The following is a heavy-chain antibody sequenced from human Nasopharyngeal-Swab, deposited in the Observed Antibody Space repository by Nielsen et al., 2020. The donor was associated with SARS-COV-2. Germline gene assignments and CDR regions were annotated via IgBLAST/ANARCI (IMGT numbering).Heavy chain of an antibody. CDR1: GLPFSSYA. CDR3: ARDPMITFGGVIVADYYYYGMDV. J-gene: IGHJ6*02. CDR2: ISYDGSNK. D-gene: IGHD3-16*02. V-gene: IGHV3-30-3*01. Sequence: GSLRLSCAASGLPFSSYAMHWVRQAPGKGLEWVAVISYDGSNKYYADSVKGRFTISRDNSKNTLYLQMNSLRAEDTAVYYCARDPMITFGGVIVADYYYYGMDVWGQGTTVTVSS.